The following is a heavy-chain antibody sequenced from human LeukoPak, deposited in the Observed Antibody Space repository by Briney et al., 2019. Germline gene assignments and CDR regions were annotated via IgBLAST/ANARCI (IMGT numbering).Heavy chain of an antibody. CDR3: ARGGYSYGFDY. Sequence: NTSETLSLTCTVSGGSISSGGYYWSWIRQPPGKGLEWIGYIYHSGSTYYNPSLKSRVTISVDRSKNQFSLKLSSVTAADTAVYYCARGGYSYGFDYWGQGTLVTVSS. D-gene: IGHD5-18*01. V-gene: IGHV4-30-2*01. J-gene: IGHJ4*02. CDR2: IYHSGST. CDR1: GGSISSGGYY.